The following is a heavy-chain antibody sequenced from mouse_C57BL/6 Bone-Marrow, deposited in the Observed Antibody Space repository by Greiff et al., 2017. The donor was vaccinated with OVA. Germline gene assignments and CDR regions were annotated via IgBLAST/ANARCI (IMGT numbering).Heavy chain of an antibody. CDR2: SRNKANDYTT. J-gene: IGHJ1*03. D-gene: IGHD2-1*01. CDR3: ARDAPAYGNYWYFDV. V-gene: IGHV7-1*01. CDR1: GFTFSDFY. Sequence: EVMLVESGGGLVQSGRSLRLSCATSGFTFSDFYMEWVRQAPGKGLEWIAASRNKANDYTTEYSASVKGRVIVSRDTSQSILYLQMNALRAEDTAIYYCARDAPAYGNYWYFDVWGTGTTVTVSS.